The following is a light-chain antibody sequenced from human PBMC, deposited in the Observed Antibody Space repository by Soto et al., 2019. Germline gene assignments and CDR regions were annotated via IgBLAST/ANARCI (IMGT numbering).Light chain of an antibody. V-gene: IGLV4-69*01. CDR1: SGHSTYA. CDR2: LNSDGSH. Sequence: QLVLTQSPSASASLGASVKLTCTLSSGHSTYAIAWHQQQPEKGPRYLMKLNSDGSHSKGDGIPDRFSGSSSGAERYLIISSLQSEDEADYYCQTWGTGIQVIFGGGTKLTVL. CDR3: QTWGTGIQVI. J-gene: IGLJ2*01.